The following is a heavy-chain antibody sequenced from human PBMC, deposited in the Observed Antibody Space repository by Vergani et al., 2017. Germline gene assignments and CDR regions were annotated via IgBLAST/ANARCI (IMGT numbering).Heavy chain of an antibody. V-gene: IGHV3-11*01. CDR2: ISSSGSNM. J-gene: IGHJ4*02. CDR3: ARTVTENPKFDY. CDR1: GFTFSDYY. Sequence: QVQLVESGGGVVQPGRSLRLSCVASGFTFSDYYMSWIRQAPGKGLEWVSYISSSGSNMYYADSVKGRFTISRDNAKSSLYLQMNSRRAEDTAVYYCARTVTENPKFDYWGQGTLVTVSS. D-gene: IGHD4-23*01.